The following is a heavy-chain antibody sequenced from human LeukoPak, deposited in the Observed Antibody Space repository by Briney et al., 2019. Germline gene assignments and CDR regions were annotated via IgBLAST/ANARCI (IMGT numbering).Heavy chain of an antibody. J-gene: IGHJ6*02. Sequence: GASVKVSCKVSGHSLTELSMHWVRQAPGKGLEWMGGFDPESGETVYAQDFQGRITMTDDTSTNTAYMELSRLRFEDTAVYYCARLIGMEMAATGTPGGPPYYYYYGLDVWGQGTTVSVSS. CDR2: FDPESGET. CDR3: ARLIGMEMAATGTPGGPPYYYYYGLDV. V-gene: IGHV1-24*01. CDR1: GHSLTELS. D-gene: IGHD5-24*01.